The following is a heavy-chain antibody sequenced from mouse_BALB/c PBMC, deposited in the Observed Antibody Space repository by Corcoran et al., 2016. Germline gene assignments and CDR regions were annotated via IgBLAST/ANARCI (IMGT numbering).Heavy chain of an antibody. Sequence: QVQLQQSGAELARPGASVKLSCKASGYTFTAYYMNWVKQRPGQGLEWIGEINPERGNTYYNEKFKGKATLTADKSSSTAYMQLSSLTSEDSAVYFCARSGKDYWGEGTTLTVSS. V-gene: IGHV1-77*01. J-gene: IGHJ2*01. CDR1: GYTFTAYY. CDR3: ARSGKDY. D-gene: IGHD3-2*02. CDR2: INPERGNT.